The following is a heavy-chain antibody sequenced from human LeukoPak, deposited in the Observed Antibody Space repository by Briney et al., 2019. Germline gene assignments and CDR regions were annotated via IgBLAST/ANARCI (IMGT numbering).Heavy chain of an antibody. D-gene: IGHD1-26*01. CDR3: ARAGWDLYVDY. V-gene: IGHV4-59*01. CDR2: IYYSGST. J-gene: IGHJ4*02. Sequence: SETLSLTCTASGGSISSYYWSWIRQPPGKGLEWIGDIYYSGSTNYNPSLKGRVTISVDTSKNQFSLKLSSVTAADTAVYYCARAGWDLYVDYWGQGTLVTVSS. CDR1: GGSISSYY.